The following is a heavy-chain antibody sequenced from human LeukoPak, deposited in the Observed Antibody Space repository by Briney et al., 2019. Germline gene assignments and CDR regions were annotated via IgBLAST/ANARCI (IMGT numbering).Heavy chain of an antibody. CDR3: ARENTNDYGGNPDY. CDR2: ISSSSSYI. V-gene: IGHV3-21*01. CDR1: GFTFSSYS. J-gene: IGHJ4*02. Sequence: PGGSLRLSCAASGFTFSSYSMNWVRQAPGKGLEWVSSISSSSSYIYYADSVKGRFTISRDNAKNSLYLQMNSLRAEDTAVYYCARENTNDYGGNPDYWGQGTLVTVSS. D-gene: IGHD4-23*01.